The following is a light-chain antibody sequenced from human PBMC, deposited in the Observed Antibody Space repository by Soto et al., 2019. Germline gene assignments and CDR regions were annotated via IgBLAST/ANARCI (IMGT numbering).Light chain of an antibody. CDR1: QDISNY. J-gene: IGKJ4*01. V-gene: IGKV1-33*01. CDR3: QKYDNHHLA. CDR2: DAS. Sequence: DIQMTQSPSSLSASVGDRVTITCQASQDISNYLNWYQQKPGKAPKLLIYDASNFDPGVPSRFSGSGAWTDFTFNISSLQPEDIATYYCQKYDNHHLAFGGGTQGEIK.